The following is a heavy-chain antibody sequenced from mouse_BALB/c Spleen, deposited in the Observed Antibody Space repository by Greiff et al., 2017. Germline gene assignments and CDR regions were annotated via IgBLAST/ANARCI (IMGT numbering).Heavy chain of an antibody. CDR3: ASLYYDYDGGAY. V-gene: IGHV2-2*02. J-gene: IGHJ3*01. CDR1: GFSLTSYG. Sequence: VKLVESGPGLVQPSQSLSITCTVSGFSLTSYGVHWVRQSPGKGLEWLGVMWSGGSTDYNAAFISRLSISKDNSKSQVFFKMNSLQANDTAIYYCASLYYDYDGGAYWGQGTLVTVSA. D-gene: IGHD2-4*01. CDR2: MWSGGST.